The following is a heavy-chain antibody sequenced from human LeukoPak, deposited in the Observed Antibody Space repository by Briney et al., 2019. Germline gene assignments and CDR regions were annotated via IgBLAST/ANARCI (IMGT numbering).Heavy chain of an antibody. J-gene: IGHJ4*02. Sequence: GASVKVSCKTSGYTFTGYYMHWVRQAPGQGLEWMGWINPNSGGTNYAQKFQGRVTMTRDTSISTAYMELSRLRSDDTAVYYCAATMVRGSYFDYWGQGTLVTVSS. CDR2: INPNSGGT. CDR3: AATMVRGSYFDY. D-gene: IGHD3-10*01. V-gene: IGHV1-2*02. CDR1: GYTFTGYY.